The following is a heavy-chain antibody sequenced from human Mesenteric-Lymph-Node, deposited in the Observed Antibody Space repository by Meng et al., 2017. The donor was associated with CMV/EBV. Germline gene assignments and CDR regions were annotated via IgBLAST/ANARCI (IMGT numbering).Heavy chain of an antibody. D-gene: IGHD3-22*01. CDR1: EFDDFRYYT. V-gene: IGHV3-23*01. CDR2: ISGNGHTT. CDR3: AKDKGYSSGHWFDP. Sequence: GESLKISCVASEFDDFRYYTMTWVRQAPGKGLEWVSQISGNGHTTDYADSVEGRFTISRDNSKNILYLQMNNVRAGDAALYYCAKDKGYSSGHWFDPWGQGTLVTVSS. J-gene: IGHJ5*02.